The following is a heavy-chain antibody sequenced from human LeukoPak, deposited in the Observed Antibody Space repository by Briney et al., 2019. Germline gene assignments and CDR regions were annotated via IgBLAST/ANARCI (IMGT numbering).Heavy chain of an antibody. J-gene: IGHJ4*02. CDR1: GGSISSGGDS. CDR2: IYHSGST. D-gene: IGHD2-15*01. Sequence: SETLSLTCAVSGGSISSGGDSWSWIRQPPGKGLEWIGYIYHSGSTYYNPSLKSRVTISVDRSKNQFSLKLSSVTAADTAVYYCARRYCSGGSCFFDYWGQGTLVTVSS. CDR3: ARRYCSGGSCFFDY. V-gene: IGHV4-30-2*01.